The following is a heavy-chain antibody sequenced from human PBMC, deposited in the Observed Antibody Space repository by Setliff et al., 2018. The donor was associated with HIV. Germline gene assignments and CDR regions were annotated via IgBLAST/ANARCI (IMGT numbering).Heavy chain of an antibody. CDR3: ARASRWGSIPFDY. CDR2: IHHSGSA. D-gene: IGHD2-21*01. Sequence: SETLSLTCAVSGYSISDGYYWGWIRQPPGKGPEWIGSIHHSGSAHFNPSLKSRVAMSVDTSENQFSLTLSSVTAADTAVYYCARASRWGSIPFDYWGQGTLVTVSS. V-gene: IGHV4-38-2*01. CDR1: GYSISDGYY. J-gene: IGHJ4*02.